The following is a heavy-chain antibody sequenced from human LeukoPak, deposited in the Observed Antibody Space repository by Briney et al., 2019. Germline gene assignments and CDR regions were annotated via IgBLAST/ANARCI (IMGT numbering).Heavy chain of an antibody. CDR1: GGSFSGYY. D-gene: IGHD1-26*01. Sequence: SETLSLTCAVYGGSFSGYYWSWIRQPPGKGLEWIGEINHSGSTNYNPSLKSRVTISVDTSKNQFSLKLSSVTAADTAVYYCARVHKLWVGLNWFDPWGQGTLVTVSS. V-gene: IGHV4-34*01. J-gene: IGHJ5*02. CDR2: INHSGST. CDR3: ARVHKLWVGLNWFDP.